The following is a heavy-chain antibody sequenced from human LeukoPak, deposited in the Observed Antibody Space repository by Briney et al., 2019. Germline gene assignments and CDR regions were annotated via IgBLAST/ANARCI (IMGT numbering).Heavy chain of an antibody. V-gene: IGHV3-30*02. CDR2: IRFDGSNT. J-gene: IGHJ4*02. Sequence: GGSLRLSCVASGFTFRLFGMHWVRQAPGKGLEWVSFIRFDGSNTYHADSVKGRFTISRDNSKNTLYLQMNSLRAEDTAVYYCARGGRGYSYGSFDYWGQGTLVTVSS. CDR1: GFTFRLFG. CDR3: ARGGRGYSYGSFDY. D-gene: IGHD5-18*01.